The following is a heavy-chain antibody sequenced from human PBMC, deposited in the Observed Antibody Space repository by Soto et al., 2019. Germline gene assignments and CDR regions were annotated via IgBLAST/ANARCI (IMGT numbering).Heavy chain of an antibody. CDR1: GGTFSSYA. V-gene: IGHV1-69*13. CDR3: ARGLSGASAYFDY. J-gene: IGHJ4*02. Sequence: VASVKVSCKASGGTFSSYAISWVRQAPGQGLEWMGGIIPIFGTANYAQKFQGRVTITADESTSTAYMELSSLRSEDTAVYYCARGLSGASAYFDYWGQGTLVTV. D-gene: IGHD3-10*01. CDR2: IIPIFGTA.